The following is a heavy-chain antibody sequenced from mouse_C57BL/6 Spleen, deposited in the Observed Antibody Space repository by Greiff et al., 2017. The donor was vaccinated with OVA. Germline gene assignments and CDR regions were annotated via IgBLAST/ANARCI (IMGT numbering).Heavy chain of an antibody. CDR3: TLTAQASRAMDY. J-gene: IGHJ4*01. V-gene: IGHV5-9*01. D-gene: IGHD3-2*02. CDR2: ISGGGGNT. CDR1: GFTFSSYT. Sequence: EVKLVESGGGLVKPGGSLKLSCAASGFTFSSYTMSWVRQTPEKRLEWVATISGGGGNTYYPDSVKGRFTISRDNAKNTLYLQMSSLRSEDTALYYCTLTAQASRAMDYWGQGTSVTVSS.